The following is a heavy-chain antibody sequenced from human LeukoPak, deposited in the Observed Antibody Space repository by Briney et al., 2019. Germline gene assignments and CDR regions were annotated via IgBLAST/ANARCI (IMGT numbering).Heavy chain of an antibody. D-gene: IGHD1-1*01. CDR1: GGSISSYY. J-gene: IGHJ4*02. CDR2: NYYSGST. V-gene: IGHV4-59*01. CDR3: ARGSTTYDY. Sequence: SETLSLTXTVSGGSISSYYWSWIRQPPGKGLEWIGYNYYSGSTNYNPSLKSRVTISVDMSKNQFSLKLNSVTAADTAVYYCARGSTTYDYWGQGTLVTVSS.